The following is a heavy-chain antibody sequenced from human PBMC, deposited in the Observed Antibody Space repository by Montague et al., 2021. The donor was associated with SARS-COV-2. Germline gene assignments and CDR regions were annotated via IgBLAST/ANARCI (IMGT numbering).Heavy chain of an antibody. Sequence: SETLSLTCAVYGGSFSGYYWSWIRQPPGKGLEWIGEINHSGSTNYNPSLTSRVTISVDTSKNQFSLKLSSVTAADTAVYYCARGRGTALFRRVYFGMDVWGQGATVTVSS. CDR3: ARGRGTALFRRVYFGMDV. CDR1: GGSFSGYY. D-gene: IGHD1-1*01. V-gene: IGHV4-34*01. CDR2: INHSGST. J-gene: IGHJ6*02.